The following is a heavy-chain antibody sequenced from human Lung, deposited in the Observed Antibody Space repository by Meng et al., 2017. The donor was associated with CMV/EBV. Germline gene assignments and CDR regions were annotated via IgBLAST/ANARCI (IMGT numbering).Heavy chain of an antibody. D-gene: IGHD5-18*01. V-gene: IGHV3-30*04. CDR3: ARWGVDTAMADYYYGMDV. CDR1: GFTFSSYA. Sequence: GGSLRLXCAASGFTFSSYAMHWVRQAPGKGLEWVAVISYDGSNKYYADSVKGRFTISRDNSKNTLYLQMNSLRAEDTAVYYCARWGVDTAMADYYYGMDVWGQGTTVTVSS. J-gene: IGHJ6*02. CDR2: ISYDGSNK.